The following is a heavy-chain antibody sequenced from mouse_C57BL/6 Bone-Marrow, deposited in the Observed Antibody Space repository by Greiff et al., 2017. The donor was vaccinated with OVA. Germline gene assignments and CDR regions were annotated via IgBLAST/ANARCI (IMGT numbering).Heavy chain of an antibody. J-gene: IGHJ3*01. CDR2: IYPRSGNT. CDR3: ARSPFAY. CDR1: GYTFTSYG. V-gene: IGHV1-81*01. Sequence: VKLVESGAELARPGASVKLSCKASGYTFTSYGIRWVKQRPGQGLEWIGEIYPRSGNTYYNEKFKGKATLTADKSSSTAYMELRSLTSEDSAVYFCARSPFAYWGQGTLVTVSA.